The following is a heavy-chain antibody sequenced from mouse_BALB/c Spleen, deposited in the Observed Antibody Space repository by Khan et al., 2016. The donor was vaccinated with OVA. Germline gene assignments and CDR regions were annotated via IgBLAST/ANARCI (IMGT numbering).Heavy chain of an antibody. Sequence: QVQLKQSGPELKKPGETVQISCKASGFTFTNYGMNWVKQAPGKGLKWMGWINTYTGEPTFADDFKGRFAFSLETSASTAYLQINSLKNEDTATYFCARVGYNGTMACWGQGTSVTVSS. J-gene: IGHJ4*01. CDR1: GFTFTNYG. V-gene: IGHV9-3-1*01. CDR2: INTYTGEP. D-gene: IGHD2-14*01. CDR3: ARVGYNGTMAC.